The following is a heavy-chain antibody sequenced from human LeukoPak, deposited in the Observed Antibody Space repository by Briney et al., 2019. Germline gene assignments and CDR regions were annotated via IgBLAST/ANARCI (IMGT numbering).Heavy chain of an antibody. CDR1: GGTFSSYA. CDR2: IIPIFGTA. V-gene: IGHV1-69*13. J-gene: IGHJ3*02. Sequence: SVKVSCKASGGTFSSYAISWVRQAPGQGLEWMGGIIPIFGTANYAQKFQGRVTITADESTSTAYMELSSLRSEDTAVYYCASTTVVTSAFDIWGQGTMVTVSS. CDR3: ASTTVVTSAFDI. D-gene: IGHD4-23*01.